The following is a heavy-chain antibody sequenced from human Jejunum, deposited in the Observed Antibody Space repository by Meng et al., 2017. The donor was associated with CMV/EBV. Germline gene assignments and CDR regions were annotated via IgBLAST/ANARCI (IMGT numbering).Heavy chain of an antibody. CDR1: EFTFSDYW. V-gene: IGHV3-74*01. CDR3: ARGYISGGLDI. Sequence: VASEFTFSDYWMHWVRQAPGKGLVWVSRINSDGSSTSYADSMKGRFTISRDNAKNTLYVQMNSLRAEDTAVYYCARGYISGGLDIWGQGTMVTVSS. J-gene: IGHJ3*02. D-gene: IGHD1-14*01. CDR2: INSDGSST.